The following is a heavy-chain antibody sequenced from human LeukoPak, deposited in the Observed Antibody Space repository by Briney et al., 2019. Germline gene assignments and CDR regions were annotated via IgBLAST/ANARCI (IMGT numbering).Heavy chain of an antibody. CDR1: GFTFSSYA. CDR2: ISGSGGST. D-gene: IGHD6-19*01. Sequence: GGSLRLSCAVSGFTFSSYAMSWVRQAPGKGLEWVSAISGSGGSTYYAASVKGRFTLSRDNSKNTLYLQMNSLRAEDTAVYYCAKDYSSSAWYVFDYWGQGTLVTVSS. V-gene: IGHV3-23*01. J-gene: IGHJ4*02. CDR3: AKDYSSSAWYVFDY.